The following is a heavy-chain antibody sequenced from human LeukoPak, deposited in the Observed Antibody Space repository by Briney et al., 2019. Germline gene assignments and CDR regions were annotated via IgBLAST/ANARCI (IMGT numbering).Heavy chain of an antibody. Sequence: SETLSLTCAVYGGSFSGYYWSWIRQPPGKGPEWIGEINHSGSTNYNPSLKSRVTISVDTSKNQFSLKLSSVTAADTAVYYCARGLSLGYSNYWAWGQGTLVTVSS. CDR2: INHSGST. J-gene: IGHJ5*02. CDR3: ARGLSLGYSNYWA. D-gene: IGHD4-11*01. CDR1: GGSFSGYY. V-gene: IGHV4-34*01.